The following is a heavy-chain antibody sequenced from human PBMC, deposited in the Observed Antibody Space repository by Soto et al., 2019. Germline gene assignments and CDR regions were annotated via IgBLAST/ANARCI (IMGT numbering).Heavy chain of an antibody. J-gene: IGHJ5*01. CDR1: GFTFSSYW. V-gene: IGHV3-74*01. CDR3: ARLYSSSWLRGQWFVP. CDR2: INSDGSST. Sequence: GGSLRLSCAASGFTFSSYWMHWVRQAPGKGLVWVSRINSDGSSTSYADSVKGRFTISRDNAKNTLYLQMNSLRAEDTAVYYCARLYSSSWLRGQWFVPVCQGALLAVSS. D-gene: IGHD6-13*01.